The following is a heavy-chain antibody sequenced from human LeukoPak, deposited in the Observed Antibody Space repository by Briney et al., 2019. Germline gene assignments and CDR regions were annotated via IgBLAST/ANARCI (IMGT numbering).Heavy chain of an antibody. CDR2: IIPIFGTA. D-gene: IGHD6-13*01. CDR1: GYTFTDYF. Sequence: SVKVSCKASGYTFTDYFIHWVRQAPGQGLEWMGGIIPIFGTANYAQKFQGRVTITADESTSTAYMELSSLRSEDTAVYYCARAFVAAEREYYFDYWGQGTLVTVSS. CDR3: ARAFVAAEREYYFDY. V-gene: IGHV1-69*13. J-gene: IGHJ4*02.